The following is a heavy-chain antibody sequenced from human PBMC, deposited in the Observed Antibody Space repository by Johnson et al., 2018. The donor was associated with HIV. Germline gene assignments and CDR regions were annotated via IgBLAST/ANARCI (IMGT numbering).Heavy chain of an antibody. V-gene: IGHV3-30*09. CDR2: ISYDGSNK. CDR3: ASGDDDGF. D-gene: IGHD5-12*01. Sequence: QVQLVESGGGVVQPGKSLRLSCAASGFTVSSNYMSWVRQAPGKGLEWVAVISYDGSNKYYADSVKGRFAISRDNSKNTLYLQMNSLRAEDTAVYYCASGDDDGFWGRGTLVTVSS. J-gene: IGHJ4*03. CDR1: GFTVSSNY.